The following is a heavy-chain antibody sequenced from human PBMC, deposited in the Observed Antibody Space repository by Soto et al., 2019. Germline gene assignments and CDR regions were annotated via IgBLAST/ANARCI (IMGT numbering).Heavy chain of an antibody. Sequence: GASVKVSCKASGYTFTSYGISWVRPAPLQGLEWMVWLSAYNGNTNYAQKLQGRVTMTTDTSKSTAYMELRSLRSDDTAVYYCARVVGVGATGWFDPWGQGPLVTVSS. CDR3: ARVVGVGATGWFDP. CDR1: GYTFTSYG. D-gene: IGHD1-26*01. CDR2: LSAYNGNT. V-gene: IGHV1-18*04. J-gene: IGHJ5*02.